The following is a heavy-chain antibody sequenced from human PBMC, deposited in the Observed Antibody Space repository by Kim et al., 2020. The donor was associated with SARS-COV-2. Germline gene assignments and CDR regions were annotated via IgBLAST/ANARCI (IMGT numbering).Heavy chain of an antibody. CDR3: ARLDYYGSGSFFFDY. CDR1: GGSISSSSYY. D-gene: IGHD3-10*01. J-gene: IGHJ4*02. Sequence: SETLSLTCTVSGGSISSSSYYWGWIRQPPGKGLEWIGSINYRGSTYYKPSLKSRVTISVDTSKNQFSLKLSSVTAADAAVYCCARLDYYGSGSFFFDYLGQGSMVSFSS. CDR2: INYRGST. V-gene: IGHV4-39*01.